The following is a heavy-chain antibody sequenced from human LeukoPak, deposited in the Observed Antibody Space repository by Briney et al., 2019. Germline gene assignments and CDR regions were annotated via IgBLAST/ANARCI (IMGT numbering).Heavy chain of an antibody. V-gene: IGHV3-48*01. Sequence: GGSLRLSCAASGFTFSTYSMNWVRQVPGKGLEWISYISSSSSGIYYADSVKGRFTISRDNANNSLYLQMNSLRAEDTAMYYCARDGYWGQGTLVTVSS. CDR1: GFTFSTYS. CDR2: ISSSSSGI. J-gene: IGHJ4*02. CDR3: ARDGY.